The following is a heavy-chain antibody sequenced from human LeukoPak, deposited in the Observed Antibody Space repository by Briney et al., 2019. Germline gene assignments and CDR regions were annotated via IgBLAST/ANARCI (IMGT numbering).Heavy chain of an antibody. CDR2: IIPILGIA. CDR3: ARDAMIVVVTLFDY. CDR1: GGTFSSYA. D-gene: IGHD3-22*01. J-gene: IGHJ4*02. Sequence: SVKVSRKASGGTFSSYAISWVRQAPGQGLEWMGRIIPILGIANYAQKFQGRVTITADKSTSTAYMELSSLRSEDTAVYYCARDAMIVVVTLFDYWGQGTLVTVSS. V-gene: IGHV1-69*04.